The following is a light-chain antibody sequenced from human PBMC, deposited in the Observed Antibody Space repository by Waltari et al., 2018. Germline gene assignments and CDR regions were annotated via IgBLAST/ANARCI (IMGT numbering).Light chain of an antibody. J-gene: IGKJ4*01. CDR3: QQYDISPLT. V-gene: IGKV3-20*01. CDR1: QTVRTTY. CDR2: GAS. Sequence: IVLTQSPGTLSPCTGERATLPCRASQTVRTTYLAWYQQKPGQAPTLLIYGASSRATGIPDRFSGSGSGTDFSLTISSLEPEDFAVYYCQQYDISPLTFGGGTKVEIK.